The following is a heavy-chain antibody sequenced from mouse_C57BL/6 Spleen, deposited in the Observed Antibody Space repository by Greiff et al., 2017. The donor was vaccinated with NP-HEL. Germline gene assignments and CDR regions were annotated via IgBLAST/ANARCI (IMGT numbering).Heavy chain of an antibody. D-gene: IGHD2-4*01. CDR2: INPGSGGT. CDR3: ARRGLRQGYAMDY. V-gene: IGHV1-54*01. Sequence: QVQLQQSGAELVRPGTSVKVSCKASGYAFTNYLIEWVKQRPGQGLEWIGVINPGSGGTNYNEKFKGKATLTADKSSSTAYMQLSSLTSEDSAVYFCARRGLRQGYAMDYWGQGTSVTVSS. J-gene: IGHJ4*01. CDR1: GYAFTNYL.